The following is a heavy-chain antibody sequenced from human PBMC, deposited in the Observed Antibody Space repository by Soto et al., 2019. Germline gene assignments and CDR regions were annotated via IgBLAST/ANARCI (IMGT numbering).Heavy chain of an antibody. J-gene: IGHJ4*02. CDR2: ISSSGSTI. CDR1: GFTFSSYE. V-gene: IGHV3-48*03. CDR3: ARGGTAAAAEGGYFDY. Sequence: PGGSLRLSCAASGFTFSSYEMNWVRQAPGKGLEWVSYISSSGSTIYYADSVKGRFTISRDNAKNSLYLQMNSLRAEDTAVYYCARGGTAAAAEGGYFDYWGKGTLVTVSS. D-gene: IGHD6-13*01.